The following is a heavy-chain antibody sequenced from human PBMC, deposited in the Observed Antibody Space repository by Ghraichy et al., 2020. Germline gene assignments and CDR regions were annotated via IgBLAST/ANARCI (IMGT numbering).Heavy chain of an antibody. D-gene: IGHD3-9*01. CDR1: GFRFSYYW. Sequence: ETLRLSCAASGFRFSYYWMSWVRQAPGKGLEWVANIKEDGSEKYYVDSVKGRFTISRDNAKDSLYLQMNSLRAEDTAVYYCAKEKASEHYFKDWGRGTLVTVSS. CDR3: AKEKASEHYFKD. J-gene: IGHJ4*02. V-gene: IGHV3-7*01. CDR2: IKEDGSEK.